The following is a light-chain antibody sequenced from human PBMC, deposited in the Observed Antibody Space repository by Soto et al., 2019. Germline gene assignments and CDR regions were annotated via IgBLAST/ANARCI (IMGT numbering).Light chain of an antibody. CDR2: NAS. J-gene: IGKJ4*01. CDR1: QSVSSY. CDR3: QQRSNWPPT. V-gene: IGKV3-11*01. Sequence: EIVLRQSPATLSLSPGESATLSCSANQSVSSYLAWYQHKPGKAPRLLIYNASNRATGIPARFSGSGSGTEFNLCISSLEPEDFAVDYCQQRSNWPPTFGGGNKVDIK.